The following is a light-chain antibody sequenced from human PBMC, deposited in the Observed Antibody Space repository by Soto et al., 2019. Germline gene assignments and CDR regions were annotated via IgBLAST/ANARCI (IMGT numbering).Light chain of an antibody. CDR2: GAS. J-gene: IGKJ3*01. V-gene: IGKV3-20*01. CDR1: QTISSAY. CDR3: QHNGSSLPIT. Sequence: EIVLTQSPGTLSLSPGKRATLSCRASQTISSAYLAWYQQRPGQAPRLLIYGASTRATGIPDRFSGRGSGKDFVLTISRLETEAFAVYYCQHNGSSLPITFGPGTKVDIK.